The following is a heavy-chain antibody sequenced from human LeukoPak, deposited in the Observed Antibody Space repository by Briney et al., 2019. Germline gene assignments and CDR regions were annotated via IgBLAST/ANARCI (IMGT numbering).Heavy chain of an antibody. CDR1: GFTFTSYA. CDR2: ISGSGGST. Sequence: PGGSLRLSCTASGFTFTSYAMSWVRQAPGKGLEWVSAISGSGGSTNYADSVKGRVTISRDNSKNTLYLQMNSVRAEDRAVYYCAKGLWIQLWLGGRGTLVTVSS. V-gene: IGHV3-23*01. CDR3: AKGLWIQLWL. J-gene: IGHJ4*02. D-gene: IGHD5-18*01.